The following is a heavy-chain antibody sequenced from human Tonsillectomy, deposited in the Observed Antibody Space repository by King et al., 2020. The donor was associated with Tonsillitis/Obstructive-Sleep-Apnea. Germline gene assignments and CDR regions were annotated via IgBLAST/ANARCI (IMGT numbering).Heavy chain of an antibody. J-gene: IGHJ3*02. CDR3: AKDQIIGTTGSPGDAFDI. D-gene: IGHD1-1*01. CDR2: ISWNGGII. V-gene: IGHV3-9*01. Sequence: VQLVQSGGGLVQPGRSLRLSCAASGFTFDDYAMHWVRQAPGKGLEWVSSISWNGGIIGYADSVRGRFTISRDNARNPLYLQMNSLRAEDTALYYCAKDQIIGTTGSPGDAFDIWGQGTMVTVSS. CDR1: GFTFDDYA.